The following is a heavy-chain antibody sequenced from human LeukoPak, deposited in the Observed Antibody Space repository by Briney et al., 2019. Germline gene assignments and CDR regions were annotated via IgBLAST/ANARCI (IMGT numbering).Heavy chain of an antibody. V-gene: IGHV3-21*01. J-gene: IGHJ6*03. CDR3: ARDPYSGNYGNDYYYYMDV. CDR2: ITSSGTYI. D-gene: IGHD1-26*01. CDR1: GFTFSNYN. Sequence: GGSLRLSCAASGFTFSNYNMNWVRQAPGKAMEWVSSITSSGTYIFYADSVKGRFTISRDSAKNSLYLQMDSLGPEGTAVYYCARDPYSGNYGNDYYYYMDVWGKGTTVTISS.